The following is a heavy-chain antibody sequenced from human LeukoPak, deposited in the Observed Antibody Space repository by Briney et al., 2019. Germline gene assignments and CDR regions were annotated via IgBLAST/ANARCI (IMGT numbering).Heavy chain of an antibody. D-gene: IGHD2-21*02. CDR3: AKEVDCPSDCLFFHS. J-gene: IGHJ4*02. V-gene: IGHV3-30*02. Sequence: GGSLRLSCAASGFSFSSYAMHWVRQAPGKGLEWVAFIRNDGSIKHYQGSVKGRFTISRDNSKNTLYLQMNSLRPEDTALYHCAKEVDCPSDCLFFHSWGQGTLVTVSS. CDR2: IRNDGSIK. CDR1: GFSFSSYA.